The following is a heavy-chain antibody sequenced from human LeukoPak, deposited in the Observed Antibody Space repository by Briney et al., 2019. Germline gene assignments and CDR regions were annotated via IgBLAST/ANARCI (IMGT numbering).Heavy chain of an antibody. J-gene: IGHJ3*02. V-gene: IGHV3-23*01. CDR1: GFTFSSYA. Sequence: GGSLRLSCAASGFTFSSYAMSWVRQAPGKGLEWVSAISGSGGSTYYADSVKGRFTISRDNSKNTLYLQMNSLRAEDTAVYYCAKPIIVGATKHGAFDIWGQGTMVTVSS. CDR3: AKPIIVGATKHGAFDI. CDR2: ISGSGGST. D-gene: IGHD1-26*01.